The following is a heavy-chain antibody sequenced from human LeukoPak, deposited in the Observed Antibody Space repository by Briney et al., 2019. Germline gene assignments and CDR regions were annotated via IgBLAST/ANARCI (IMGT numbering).Heavy chain of an antibody. J-gene: IGHJ4*02. CDR2: ISTSGST. Sequence: SETLSLTCTISGGSISSYYWSWIRQPAGKGLEWIGRISTSGSTNYNPSLKSRVTMSVDTSKNQFSLKLSSVTAADTAVYYCARDRVWFGESPFDYWGQGTLVTVSS. D-gene: IGHD3-10*01. V-gene: IGHV4-4*07. CDR3: ARDRVWFGESPFDY. CDR1: GGSISSYY.